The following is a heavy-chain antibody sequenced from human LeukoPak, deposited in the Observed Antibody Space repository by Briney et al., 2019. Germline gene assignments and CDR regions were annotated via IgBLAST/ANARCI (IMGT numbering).Heavy chain of an antibody. Sequence: SETLSLTCAVSGVPFSNYYWSWVRQSPRQGLEWIGEINHSGYTTYNPSLKSRVTMSIDTSKNQFSLKLTSVTAADTGVYYCTRAVAGHPDWGQGTLVTVSS. J-gene: IGHJ4*02. V-gene: IGHV4-34*01. CDR2: INHSGYT. CDR3: TRAVAGHPD. CDR1: GVPFSNYY. D-gene: IGHD6-19*01.